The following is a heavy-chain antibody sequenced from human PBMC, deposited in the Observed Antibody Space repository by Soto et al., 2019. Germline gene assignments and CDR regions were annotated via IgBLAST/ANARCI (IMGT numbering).Heavy chain of an antibody. V-gene: IGHV3-72*01. CDR1: GFTFSDHY. CDR3: VRGAAGPYPAFDH. J-gene: IGHJ4*01. Sequence: PRGSLRLSCAVSGFTFSDHYMDWVRQAPGKGLEWVGRIRNKANSYTTEYAASVKGRFTIPRDESKSSLSLQMNSLTTEDTAVYYCVRGAAGPYPAFDHWGQGTLATVSS. CDR2: IRNKANSYTT. D-gene: IGHD6-13*01.